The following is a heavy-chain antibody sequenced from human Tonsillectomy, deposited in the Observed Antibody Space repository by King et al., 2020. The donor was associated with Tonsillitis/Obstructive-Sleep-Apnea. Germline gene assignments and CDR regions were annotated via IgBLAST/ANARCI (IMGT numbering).Heavy chain of an antibody. CDR1: GYTFTTYW. Sequence: QLVQSGAEVKKPGESLKISCKGSGYTFTTYWIAWVRQMPGKGLEWMGIIYPDDSDTRYSPSFQGQVTISADKSVNSAYLQWSRLKASDTAMYYCARGAYDFWSGYYSQNYYYYYMDVWGKGTTVTVSS. D-gene: IGHD3-3*01. CDR3: ARGAYDFWSGYYSQNYYYYYMDV. J-gene: IGHJ6*03. CDR2: IYPDDSDT. V-gene: IGHV5-51*01.